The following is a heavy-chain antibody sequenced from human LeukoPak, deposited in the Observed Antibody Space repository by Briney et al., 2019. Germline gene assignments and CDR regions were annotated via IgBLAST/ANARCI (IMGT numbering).Heavy chain of an antibody. CDR2: TYYRSKWYN. V-gene: IGHV6-1*01. Sequence: SQTLSLTYAISGDSVSSNSAAWTWIRQSPSRGLEWLGRTYYRSKWYNDYAVSVKSRITINPDTSKNQFSLQLNSVTPEDTAVYYCARDRSYGSGSYYDEYYFDYWGQGTLVTVSS. J-gene: IGHJ4*02. CDR1: GDSVSSNSAA. CDR3: ARDRSYGSGSYYDEYYFDY. D-gene: IGHD3-10*01.